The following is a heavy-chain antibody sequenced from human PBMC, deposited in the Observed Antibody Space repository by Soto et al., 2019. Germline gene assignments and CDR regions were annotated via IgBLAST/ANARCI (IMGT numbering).Heavy chain of an antibody. D-gene: IGHD6-19*01. Sequence: QVPMMQSGAEVKKPGASVKVSCKASGYTFTNYGITWVRQAPGQGLEWMGWISAYNGRTNYAQKVQDRVTMTTDTVTNTAYMELRSLRSDDTAVSYCERGTFDPSGSSDFWGQGTLVTVSS. CDR1: GYTFTNYG. CDR2: ISAYNGRT. V-gene: IGHV1-18*04. CDR3: ERGTFDPSGSSDF. J-gene: IGHJ4*02.